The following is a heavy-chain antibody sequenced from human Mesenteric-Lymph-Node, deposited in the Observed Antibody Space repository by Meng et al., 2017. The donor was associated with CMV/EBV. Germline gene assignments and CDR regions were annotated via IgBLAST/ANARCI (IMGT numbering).Heavy chain of an antibody. J-gene: IGHJ6*02. V-gene: IGHV3-11*04. D-gene: IGHD3-22*01. CDR2: ISSSGSTI. CDR1: GFTFSDYY. CDR3: AKNYYDAYYGMDV. Sequence: GESLKISCAASGFTFSDYYMSWIRQAPGKGLEWVSYISSSGSTIYYADSVKGRFTISRDNAKNSLYLQMNSLRAEDTAVYYCAKNYYDAYYGMDVWGRGTTVTVSS.